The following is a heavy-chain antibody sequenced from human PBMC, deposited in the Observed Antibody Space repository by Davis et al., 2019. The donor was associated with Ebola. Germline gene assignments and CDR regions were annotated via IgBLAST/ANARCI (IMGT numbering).Heavy chain of an antibody. Sequence: SETLSLTCALYGGSFSGYYWSWIRQPPGKGLEWIGEINHSGSTNYNPSLKSRVTISVETSKNQFSLRLSSVTAADTAVYYCARRRSSLDPWGQGTLVTVSS. CDR3: ARRRSSLDP. V-gene: IGHV4-34*01. CDR2: INHSGST. CDR1: GGSFSGYY. D-gene: IGHD3-16*01. J-gene: IGHJ5*02.